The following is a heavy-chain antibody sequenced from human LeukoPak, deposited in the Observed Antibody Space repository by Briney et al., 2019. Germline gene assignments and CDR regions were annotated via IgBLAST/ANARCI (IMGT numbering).Heavy chain of an antibody. Sequence: SVKVSCKASGGTFSSYAISWVRQAPGQGLEWMGGIIPIFGTANYAQKFQGRVTITADESTSTAYMELSSLRAEDTAVYYCARLTSNYYGDYFDYWGQGTLVTVSS. J-gene: IGHJ4*02. CDR3: ARLTSNYYGDYFDY. V-gene: IGHV1-69*13. CDR2: IIPIFGTA. D-gene: IGHD4-11*01. CDR1: GGTFSSYA.